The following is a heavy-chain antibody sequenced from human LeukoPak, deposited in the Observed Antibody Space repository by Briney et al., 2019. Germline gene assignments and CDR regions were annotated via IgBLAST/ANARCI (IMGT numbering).Heavy chain of an antibody. Sequence: DPGGSLRLSCAVSGFTFSSYRMSWVRQAPGKGLEWVAVISYDGSNKYYADSVKGRFTISRDNSKNTLYLQMNSLRAEDTAVYYCARDYLPIRDYDFWSEPFDYWGQGTLVTVSS. CDR2: ISYDGSNK. CDR1: GFTFSSYR. D-gene: IGHD3-3*01. CDR3: ARDYLPIRDYDFWSEPFDY. V-gene: IGHV3-30*03. J-gene: IGHJ4*02.